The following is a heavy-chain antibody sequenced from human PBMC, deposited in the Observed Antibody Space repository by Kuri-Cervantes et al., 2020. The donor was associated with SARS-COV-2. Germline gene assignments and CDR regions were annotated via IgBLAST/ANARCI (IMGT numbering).Heavy chain of an antibody. D-gene: IGHD2-2*02. V-gene: IGHV3-66*01. CDR1: GFTVSSNY. Sequence: GGSLRLSCAASGFTVSSNYMSWVRQAPGKGLEWVSVIYSGGSTYYADSVKGRFTISRDNSKNTLYLQMNSLRAEDTAVYYCASDLGYCSSTSCYNVWGQWTTVTVSS. J-gene: IGHJ6*02. CDR2: IYSGGST. CDR3: ASDLGYCSSTSCYNV.